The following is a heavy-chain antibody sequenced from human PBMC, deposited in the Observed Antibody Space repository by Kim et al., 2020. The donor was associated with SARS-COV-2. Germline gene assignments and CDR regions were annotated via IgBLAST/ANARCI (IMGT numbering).Heavy chain of an antibody. CDR1: GYTFTGYY. CDR3: ARDGAYSGYDPNDYYFDY. V-gene: IGHV1-2*04. J-gene: IGHJ4*02. CDR2: INPNSGGT. Sequence: ASVKVSCKASGYTFTGYYMHWVRQAPGQGLEWMGWINPNSGGTNYAQKFQGWVTMTRDTSISTAYMELSRLRSDDTAVYYCARDGAYSGYDPNDYYFDYWGQGTLVTVSS. D-gene: IGHD5-12*01.